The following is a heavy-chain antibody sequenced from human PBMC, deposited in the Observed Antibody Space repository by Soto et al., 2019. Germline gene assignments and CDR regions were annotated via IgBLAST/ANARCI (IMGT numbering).Heavy chain of an antibody. CDR1: GFTFSDYY. Sequence: PGGSRRLSCAASGFTFSDYYTSWIRQAPGKGLEWVSYIRSTDNARYYANSVKGRFTISRDNAKNSLYLQMNSLRAEDTAVYCCARGNALYDFWGQGSLVTVSS. CDR2: IRSTDNAR. V-gene: IGHV3-11*01. CDR3: ARGNALYDF. J-gene: IGHJ4*02. D-gene: IGHD2-2*01.